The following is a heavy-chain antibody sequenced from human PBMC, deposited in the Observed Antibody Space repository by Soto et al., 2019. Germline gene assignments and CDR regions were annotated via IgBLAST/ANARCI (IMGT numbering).Heavy chain of an antibody. CDR1: RYTIRSGNY. CDR3: RSSTSCYDESCVDV. Sequence: SETLPLPCALSRYTIRSGNYRAWIRQPPGRGLEWMGSLYHIGSTHYNTSLKSRVTISVDTSKNHFSLELSSVTAADTAIYYCRSSTSCYDESCVDVWGQGTMVTVSS. CDR2: LYHIGST. V-gene: IGHV4-38-2*01. J-gene: IGHJ6*02. D-gene: IGHD2-2*01.